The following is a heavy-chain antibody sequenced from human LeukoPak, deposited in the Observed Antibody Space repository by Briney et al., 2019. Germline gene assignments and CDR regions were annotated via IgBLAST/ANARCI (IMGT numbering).Heavy chain of an antibody. D-gene: IGHD6-19*01. CDR2: IYYSGST. CDR1: GGSISSYY. J-gene: IGHJ4*02. CDR3: ARDARPYSSGYYFDY. Sequence: KPSETLSLTCTVSGGSISSYYWNWIRQPPGKGLEWIGYIYYSGSTNYNPSLKSRVTISVDTSKNQFSLKLSSVTAADTAVYYCARDARPYSSGYYFDYWGQGTLVTVSS. V-gene: IGHV4-59*01.